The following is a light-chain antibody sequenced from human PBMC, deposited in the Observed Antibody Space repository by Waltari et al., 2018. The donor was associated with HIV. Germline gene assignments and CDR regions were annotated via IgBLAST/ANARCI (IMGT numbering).Light chain of an antibody. CDR3: SSASGSINVVV. CDR1: SSDVGAYKF. J-gene: IGLJ2*01. CDR2: EIN. V-gene: IGLV2-8*01. Sequence: QSALTQPPSAYGSPGQSVTISCTGTSSDVGAYKFVSWYQQHPGKAPKLMIYEINQRPSGVPERFSGSKSGNTASLTGSGLQAEDEADYYCSSASGSINVVVFGGGTKLTVL.